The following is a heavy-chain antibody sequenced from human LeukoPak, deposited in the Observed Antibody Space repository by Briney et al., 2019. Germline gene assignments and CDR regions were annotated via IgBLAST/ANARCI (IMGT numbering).Heavy chain of an antibody. D-gene: IGHD2-21*02. V-gene: IGHV4-59*01. CDR2: IYYSGST. CDR3: ARDKKGGGDVDY. CDR1: GGSISSYY. Sequence: SENLSLTCTVSGGSISSYYWSWIRQPPGKGLEWIGYIYYSGSTNYNPSLKSRVTISVDTSKNQFSLKLSSVTAADTAVYYCARDKKGGGDVDYWGQGTLVTVSS. J-gene: IGHJ4*02.